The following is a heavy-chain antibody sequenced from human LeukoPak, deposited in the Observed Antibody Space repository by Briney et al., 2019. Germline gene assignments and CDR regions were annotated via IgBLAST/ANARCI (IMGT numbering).Heavy chain of an antibody. CDR3: ARDPEGYYDILTGWTLNWFDP. CDR2: ISYDGSNK. D-gene: IGHD3-9*01. CDR1: GFTFSSCA. Sequence: PGGSLRLSCAASGFTFSSCAMHWVRQAPGKGLEWVAVISYDGSNKYYADSVKGRFTISRYNSKNTLYLQMNSLRAEDTAVYYCARDPEGYYDILTGWTLNWFDPWGQGTLVTVSS. V-gene: IGHV3-30*04. J-gene: IGHJ5*02.